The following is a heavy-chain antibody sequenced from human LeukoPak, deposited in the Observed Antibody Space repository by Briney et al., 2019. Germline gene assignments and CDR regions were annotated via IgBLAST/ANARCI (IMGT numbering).Heavy chain of an antibody. V-gene: IGHV3-48*01. J-gene: IGHJ4*02. CDR3: ARVNSSSWYGLRFDY. CDR1: GFTFSSYS. CDR2: ISSSSSTI. D-gene: IGHD6-13*01. Sequence: GGSLRLSCAASGFTFSSYSMNWVRQAPGKGLEWVSYISSSSSTIYYADSVKGRFTISRDNAKNSLYLQMNSLRAEDTAVYYCARVNSSSWYGLRFDYWGQGTLVTVSS.